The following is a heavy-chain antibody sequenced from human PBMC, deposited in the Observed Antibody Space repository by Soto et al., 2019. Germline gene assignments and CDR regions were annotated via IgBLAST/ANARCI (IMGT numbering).Heavy chain of an antibody. CDR1: GYTFTGYY. CDR3: ARLGGLSGSGSYASYYYGMDV. D-gene: IGHD3-10*01. V-gene: IGHV1-2*02. Sequence: GSGKVCCKASGYTFTGYYMHWVRQAPGQGLEWMGWINPTSGGTNYAQKFQGRVTMTRDTSISTAYMELSRLRSDDTAVYYCARLGGLSGSGSYASYYYGMDVWGQGTTVTVSS. J-gene: IGHJ6*01. CDR2: INPTSGGT.